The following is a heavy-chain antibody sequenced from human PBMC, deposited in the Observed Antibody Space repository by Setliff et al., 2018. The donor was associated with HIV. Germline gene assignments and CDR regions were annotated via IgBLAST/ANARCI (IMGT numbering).Heavy chain of an antibody. Sequence: PGESLKISCKGSGYSFTSYWIGWVRQMPGKGLEWMGIIYPGDSDIRYSPSFQGQVTISADKAISTAYLQWSSLKASDTGMYYCARHLIPGDPRYSSSWYYWGQGTLVTVSS. CDR3: ARHLIPGDPRYSSSWYY. D-gene: IGHD6-13*01. CDR1: GYSFTSYW. J-gene: IGHJ4*02. V-gene: IGHV5-51*01. CDR2: IYPGDSDI.